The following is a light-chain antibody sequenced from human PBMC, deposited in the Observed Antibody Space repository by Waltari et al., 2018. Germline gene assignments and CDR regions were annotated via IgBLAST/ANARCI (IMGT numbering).Light chain of an antibody. CDR2: DNS. Sequence: QSALTQPPSASGSPGQSVTISCTGTSSDVGAYNFVSWYQQHPGKAPKRMNCDNSKRPSGVPDRFASSKSRNTASLTVSGLQAGDEADYYCSSYAGSNNVFGTGTKVTVL. J-gene: IGLJ1*01. CDR1: SSDVGAYNF. CDR3: SSYAGSNNV. V-gene: IGLV2-8*01.